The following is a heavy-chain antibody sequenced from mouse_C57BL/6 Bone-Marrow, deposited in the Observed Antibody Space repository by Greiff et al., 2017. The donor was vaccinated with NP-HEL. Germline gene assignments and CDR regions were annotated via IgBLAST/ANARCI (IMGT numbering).Heavy chain of an antibody. D-gene: IGHD2-10*01. Sequence: EVQLQQSGTVLARPGASVKMSCKTSGYTFTSYWMHWVKQRPGQGLEWIGVIYPGNSDTSYNQKFKGKAKLTAGKSASTAYMELSSLTNEDSAVYYATRDAYSPYYLDYWGQGTSLTVSS. CDR3: TRDAYSPYYLDY. J-gene: IGHJ2*02. CDR1: GYTFTSYW. CDR2: IYPGNSDT. V-gene: IGHV1-5*01.